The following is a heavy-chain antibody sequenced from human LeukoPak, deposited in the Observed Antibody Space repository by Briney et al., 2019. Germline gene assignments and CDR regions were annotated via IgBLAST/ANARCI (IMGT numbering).Heavy chain of an antibody. CDR3: ARGNTPLRMVRGVISDNCFDP. D-gene: IGHD3-10*01. V-gene: IGHV1-2*02. CDR1: GYRFTDYY. J-gene: IGHJ5*02. Sequence: ASVKVSCKASGYRFTDYYMHWVRQAPGRGLEWMGFINPNTGGTTYSQKFQGRVTMTRDTSISTAYMELTRLTSDDAAVFYCARGNTPLRMVRGVISDNCFDPWGQGTLVTVSS. CDR2: INPNTGGT.